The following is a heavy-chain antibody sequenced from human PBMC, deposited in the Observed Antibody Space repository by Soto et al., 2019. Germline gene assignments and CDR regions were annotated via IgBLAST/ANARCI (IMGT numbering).Heavy chain of an antibody. J-gene: IGHJ6*02. D-gene: IGHD6-13*01. V-gene: IGHV4-59*01. Sequence: PSETLSLTCTVSGGSISSYYWSWIRQPPGKGLEWIGYIYYSGSTNYNPSLKSRVTISVDTSKNQFSLKLSSVTAADTAVYYCARDKGIAAAGLYYYYGMDVWGQGTTVTV. CDR1: GGSISSYY. CDR3: ARDKGIAAAGLYYYYGMDV. CDR2: IYYSGST.